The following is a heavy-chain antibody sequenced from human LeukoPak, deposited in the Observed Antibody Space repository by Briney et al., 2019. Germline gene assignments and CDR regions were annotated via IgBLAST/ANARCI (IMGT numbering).Heavy chain of an antibody. CDR3: ARGPNYYDSSGYYY. CDR2: ISSSGSTI. J-gene: IGHJ4*02. CDR1: GFTFSSYE. Sequence: GGSLRLSCAASGFTFSSYEMNWVRQAPGKGLEWVSYISSSGSTIYYADSVKGRFTISRDNAKNLLYLQMNSLRAEDTAVYYCARGPNYYDSSGYYYWGQGTLVTVSS. V-gene: IGHV3-48*03. D-gene: IGHD3-22*01.